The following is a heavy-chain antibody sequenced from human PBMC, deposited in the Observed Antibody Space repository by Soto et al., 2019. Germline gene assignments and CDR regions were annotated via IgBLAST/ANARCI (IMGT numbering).Heavy chain of an antibody. CDR2: ISYDGKVA. CDR3: AKEGPIPNWYFDY. J-gene: IGHJ4*02. V-gene: IGHV3-30*18. D-gene: IGHD1-1*01. Sequence: QVQLVESGGGVVQPGRSLRLSCAASGFTFSSYGMHWVRQAPGKGLEWVTVISYDGKVAYYADSVKGRFTISRDNSKNTLYLQMNSLRTDDTAMYYCAKEGPIPNWYFDYWGQGTLVTVSS. CDR1: GFTFSSYG.